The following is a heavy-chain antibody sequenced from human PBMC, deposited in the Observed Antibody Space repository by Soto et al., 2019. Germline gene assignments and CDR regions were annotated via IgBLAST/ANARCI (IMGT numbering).Heavy chain of an antibody. Sequence: SETLSLTCAVSGGSIRSSNWWSWVRQPPGKGLEWIGEIYHSGSTNYNPSLKSRVTISVDKSKNQFSLKLSSVTAADKAVYYCARGFGETYCTSTICYTHGDCFDPWGQGTLVTVSS. J-gene: IGHJ5*02. CDR2: IYHSGST. V-gene: IGHV4-4*02. D-gene: IGHD2-2*02. CDR1: GGSIRSSNW. CDR3: ARGFGETYCTSTICYTHGDCFDP.